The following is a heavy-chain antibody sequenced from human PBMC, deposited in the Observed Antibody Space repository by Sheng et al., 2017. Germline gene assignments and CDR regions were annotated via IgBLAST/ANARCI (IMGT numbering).Heavy chain of an antibody. V-gene: IGHV3-7*01. CDR2: IKQDGSEK. D-gene: IGHD3-3*01. J-gene: IGHJ4*02. CDR1: GFTFSSYW. CDR3: ARIGYDFWSAYLN. Sequence: EVQLVESGGGLVQPGGSLRLSCAASGFTFSSYWMGWVRQAPGKGLEWVANIKQDGSEKYYEDSLKGRFTISRDNAKNSLYLQMSSLRAEDTAVYYCARIGYDFWSAYLNWGQGMLVTVSS.